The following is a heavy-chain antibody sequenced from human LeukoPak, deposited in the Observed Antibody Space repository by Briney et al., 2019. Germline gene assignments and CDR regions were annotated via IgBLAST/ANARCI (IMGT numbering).Heavy chain of an antibody. Sequence: SGTLSLTCTVSGGSISSGDYYWRWIRQPPGKGLEWIGYIYYSGTTYYNPSLKSRVTISVDTSKNQFSLKLSSVTAADTAVYYCARDMVRGVINYYYYGMDVWGQGTTVTVSS. CDR1: GGSISSGDYY. CDR3: ARDMVRGVINYYYYGMDV. CDR2: IYYSGTT. V-gene: IGHV4-30-4*01. D-gene: IGHD3-10*01. J-gene: IGHJ6*02.